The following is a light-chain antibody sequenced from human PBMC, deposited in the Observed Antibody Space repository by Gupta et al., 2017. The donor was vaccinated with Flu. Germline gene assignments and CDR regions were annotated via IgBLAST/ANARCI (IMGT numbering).Light chain of an antibody. Sequence: DIQLTQSPSSVSASVGDRVTITCRASQDISTWLAWYQQKPGKAPKLMIYAASTLESGVPSRFRRSGSGTDFSLTITRLQPEDFATYYCQQGSSVPLTFGGGTKVEIK. CDR1: QDISTW. J-gene: IGKJ4*01. CDR2: AAS. V-gene: IGKV1D-12*01. CDR3: QQGSSVPLT.